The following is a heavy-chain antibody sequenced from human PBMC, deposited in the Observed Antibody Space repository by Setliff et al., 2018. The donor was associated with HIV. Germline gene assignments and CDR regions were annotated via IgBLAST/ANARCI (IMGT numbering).Heavy chain of an antibody. J-gene: IGHJ4*01. D-gene: IGHD6-13*01. Sequence: SEPLSLTCTVSGGSISNKTHYWGWIRQPPGRGLEWIGSIYYSGSTYYNPSLKSRLTISIDTSKNQFSLKLNSVTATDTALYYCARLGYSIDLRRLDYWG. CDR1: GGSISNKTHY. CDR2: IYYSGST. CDR3: ARLGYSIDLRRLDY. V-gene: IGHV4-39*01.